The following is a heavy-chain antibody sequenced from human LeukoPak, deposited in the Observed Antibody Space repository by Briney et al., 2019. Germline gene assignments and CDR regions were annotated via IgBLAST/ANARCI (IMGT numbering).Heavy chain of an antibody. Sequence: GESLKISCKGSGYSFTSYWIGWVRQMPGKGLEWMGIIYPGDSDTRYSPSFQGQVTISADKSISTAYLQWSSLKASDTAMYYCARHGAGSSGWTYHFDYWGQGTLVTVSS. V-gene: IGHV5-51*01. J-gene: IGHJ4*02. CDR3: ARHGAGSSGWTYHFDY. CDR2: IYPGDSDT. CDR1: GYSFTSYW. D-gene: IGHD6-19*01.